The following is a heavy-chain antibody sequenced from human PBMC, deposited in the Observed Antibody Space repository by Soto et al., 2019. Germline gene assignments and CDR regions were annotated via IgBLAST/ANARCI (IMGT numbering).Heavy chain of an antibody. CDR2: ISYDGSNK. Sequence: QPGGSLRLSCAASGFTFSSYGMHWVRQAPGKGLEWVAVISYDGSNKYYADSVKGRFTISRDNSKNTLYLQMNSLRAEDTAVYYCAKDGKIVATIDYYYGMDVWGQGTTVTVSS. D-gene: IGHD5-12*01. CDR1: GFTFSSYG. CDR3: AKDGKIVATIDYYYGMDV. V-gene: IGHV3-30*18. J-gene: IGHJ6*02.